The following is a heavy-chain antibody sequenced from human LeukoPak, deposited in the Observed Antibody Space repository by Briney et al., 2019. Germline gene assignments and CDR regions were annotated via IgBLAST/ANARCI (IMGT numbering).Heavy chain of an antibody. J-gene: IGHJ5*02. D-gene: IGHD3-22*01. CDR2: MYYSGST. V-gene: IGHV4-30-4*01. Sequence: PSETLSLTCTVSGGSISSGDYYWSWIRQPPGKGLERIAYMYYSGSTYYNPSLKSRVTMSADTSKNQLSLKLSSVTAADTAVYYCARPYYYDSRIDPWGQGILVTVFS. CDR1: GGSISSGDYY. CDR3: ARPYYYDSRIDP.